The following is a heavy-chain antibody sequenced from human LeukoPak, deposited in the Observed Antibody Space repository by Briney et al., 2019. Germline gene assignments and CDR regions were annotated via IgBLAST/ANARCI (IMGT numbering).Heavy chain of an antibody. V-gene: IGHV3-23*01. J-gene: IGHJ4*02. D-gene: IGHD3-9*01. CDR2: ISGSGGST. CDR3: AKVQTPYAVLRYFDWFLNPFDC. CDR1: GFTFSSYA. Sequence: GGSLRLSCAASGFTFSSYAMSWVRQAPGKGLEWVSAISGSGGSTYYADSVKGRFTISRDNSKNTLYLQMNSLRAEDTAVYYCAKVQTPYAVLRYFDWFLNPFDCWGQGTLVTVSS.